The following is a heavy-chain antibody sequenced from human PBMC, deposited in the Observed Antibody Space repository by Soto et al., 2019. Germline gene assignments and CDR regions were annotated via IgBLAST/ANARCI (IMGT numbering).Heavy chain of an antibody. V-gene: IGHV3-30-3*01. CDR3: ARVLGGYPNFDY. D-gene: IGHD3-22*01. CDR1: GFTFSNYA. Sequence: QVQLVESRGGVVQPGRSLRLSCAASGFTFSNYALHWVRQAPGKGLEWVAIISYDGSNKFYADSVKGRFTISRDTSKNALYLQMNSLRAEDTAVYYCARVLGGYPNFDYWGQGTLVTVSS. CDR2: ISYDGSNK. J-gene: IGHJ4*02.